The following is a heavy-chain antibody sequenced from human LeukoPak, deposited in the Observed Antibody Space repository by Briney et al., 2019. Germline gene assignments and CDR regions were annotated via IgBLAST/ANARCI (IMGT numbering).Heavy chain of an antibody. D-gene: IGHD3-22*01. CDR1: GYTFTSYG. CDR3: ARAGLYYYDSSGYSSFDY. J-gene: IGHJ4*02. Sequence: ASVKVSFKASGYTFTSYGISWVRQAPGQGLEWMGWISAHNGNTNYAQKLQGRVTMTTDTSTSTAYMELRSLRSDDTAVYYCARAGLYYYDSSGYSSFDYWGQGTLVTVSS. V-gene: IGHV1-18*01. CDR2: ISAHNGNT.